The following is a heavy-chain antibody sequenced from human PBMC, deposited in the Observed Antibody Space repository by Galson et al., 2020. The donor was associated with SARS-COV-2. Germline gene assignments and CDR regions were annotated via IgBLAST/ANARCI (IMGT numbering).Heavy chain of an antibody. V-gene: IGHV4-39*01. CDR1: GDSISSSSSY. CDR3: AKSPTYYYFE. Sequence: SETLSLTCNVSGDSISSSSSYWGWIRQPPGKGLEWVGTIYYSGVTYYNPSLRSRVTISVDTSKNQFSLNLSSVTAADTAVYYCAKSPTYYYFEWGQGTLVTVSS. D-gene: IGHD3-16*01. CDR2: IYYSGVT. J-gene: IGHJ4*02.